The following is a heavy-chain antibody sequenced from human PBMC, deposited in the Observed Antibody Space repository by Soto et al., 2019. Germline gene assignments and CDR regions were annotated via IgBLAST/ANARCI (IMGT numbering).Heavy chain of an antibody. J-gene: IGHJ5*02. V-gene: IGHV3-74*01. CDR3: ARGGSGWTRGGWLGP. CDR2: ICMNGAAT. CDR1: GFTFRIHC. Sequence: DVQLVESGGGLIQPGGSLRLSCAASGFTFRIHCMHWVRQGPGKGLVWVSRICMNGAATAYADSVRGRFTISRDDAEDTLSLQMNGLTDGDTAFYYCARGGSGWTRGGWLGPWGQGSLVTVSS. D-gene: IGHD6-19*01.